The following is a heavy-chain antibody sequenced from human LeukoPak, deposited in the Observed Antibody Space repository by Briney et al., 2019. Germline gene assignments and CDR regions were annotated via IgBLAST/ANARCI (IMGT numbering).Heavy chain of an antibody. J-gene: IGHJ4*02. Sequence: SETLSLTCTVSGYSISSGYYWGWIRQPPGKGLEWIGIIYHSGRTDYNPSLKCRVTISEDTSKNPFSLKLSSVTAADTAVYYCAKAKGVVISDSFDYWRQGTLVTVSS. CDR1: GYSISSGYY. V-gene: IGHV4-38-2*02. CDR2: IYHSGRT. CDR3: AKAKGVVISDSFDY. D-gene: IGHD3-3*01.